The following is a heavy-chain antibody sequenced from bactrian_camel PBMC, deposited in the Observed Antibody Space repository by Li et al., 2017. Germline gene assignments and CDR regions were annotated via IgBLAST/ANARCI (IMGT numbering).Heavy chain of an antibody. Sequence: HVQLVESGGGLVQPGSSLTLSCTFSAGITTRRFCVGWFRQAPGDEPEAVATVDHRGNADYAESVKDRFTISKDSAKNTLDLQMDSLKPKDTAMYVCAADVNVGHSVGYCYGVENWGQGTQVTVS. CDR2: VDHRGNA. J-gene: IGHJ4*01. CDR3: AADVNVGHSVGYCYGVEN. D-gene: IGHD5*01. V-gene: IGHV3-2*01. CDR1: AGITTRRFC.